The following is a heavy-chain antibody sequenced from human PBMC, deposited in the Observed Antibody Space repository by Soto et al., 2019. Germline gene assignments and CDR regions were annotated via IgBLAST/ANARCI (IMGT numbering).Heavy chain of an antibody. V-gene: IGHV3-73*01. Sequence: EVQLVESGGGLVQPGGSLKLSCVASGFTFSGSAMHWVRQASGKGLEWVGRIRSKANNYATAYGASVKGRFTISRDDSKNTAYLQMNSLNTEDTAVYYCTCYYDSRGYLPFDYWGQGTLVTVSS. CDR2: IRSKANNYAT. CDR1: GFTFSGSA. D-gene: IGHD3-22*01. CDR3: TCYYDSRGYLPFDY. J-gene: IGHJ4*02.